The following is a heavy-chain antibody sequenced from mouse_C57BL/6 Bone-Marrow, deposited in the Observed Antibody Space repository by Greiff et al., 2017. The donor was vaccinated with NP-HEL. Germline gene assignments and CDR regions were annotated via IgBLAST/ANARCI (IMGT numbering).Heavy chain of an antibody. Sequence: EVMLVESGGGLVKPGGSLKLSCAASGFTFSSYAMSWVRQTPEKRLEWVATISDGGSYTYYPDNVKGRFTISRDKAKNNLYLQMSHLKSEDTAMYYCARVLLLRLDYWGQGTTLTVSS. CDR1: GFTFSSYA. CDR2: ISDGGSYT. D-gene: IGHD1-1*01. CDR3: ARVLLLRLDY. J-gene: IGHJ2*01. V-gene: IGHV5-4*03.